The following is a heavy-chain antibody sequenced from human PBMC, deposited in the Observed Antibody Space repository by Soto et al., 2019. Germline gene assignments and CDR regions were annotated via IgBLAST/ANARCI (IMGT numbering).Heavy chain of an antibody. Sequence: SETLSLTCAVYGGSFSGYYWSWIRQPPGKGLEWIGEINHSGSTNYNPSLKSRVTISVDTSKNQFSLKLSSVTAADTAVYYCARAPDLSSSGYYYGMDVWGQGTTVTVSS. D-gene: IGHD6-6*01. CDR2: INHSGST. CDR3: ARAPDLSSSGYYYGMDV. J-gene: IGHJ6*02. CDR1: GGSFSGYY. V-gene: IGHV4-34*01.